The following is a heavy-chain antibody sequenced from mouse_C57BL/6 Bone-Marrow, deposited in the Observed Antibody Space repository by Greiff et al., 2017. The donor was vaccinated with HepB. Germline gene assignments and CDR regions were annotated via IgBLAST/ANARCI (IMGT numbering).Heavy chain of an antibody. V-gene: IGHV2-2*01. CDR1: GFSLTSYG. D-gene: IGHD1-1*01. CDR3: ARRDYYGSSFAY. CDR2: IWSGGST. J-gene: IGHJ3*01. Sequence: VQLQQSGPGLVQPSQSLSITCTVSGFSLTSYGVHWVRQSPGKGLEWLGVIWSGGSTDYNAAFISRLSISKDNSKSQVFFKMNSLQADDTAIYYCARRDYYGSSFAYWGQGALVTVSA.